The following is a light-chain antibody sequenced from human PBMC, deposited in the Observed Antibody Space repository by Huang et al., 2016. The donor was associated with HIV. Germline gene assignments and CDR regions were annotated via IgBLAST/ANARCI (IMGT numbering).Light chain of an antibody. Sequence: DIQMTQSPSSLSASVGDRVTITCQASQDIGNYLNSYRQKPGIAPELLVYDAFNLETGVPSRFSGSGAGADFTITISSLQPEDSATYYCQQYHNLPYTFGQGTKLEIK. J-gene: IGKJ2*01. CDR1: QDIGNY. CDR2: DAF. V-gene: IGKV1-33*01. CDR3: QQYHNLPYT.